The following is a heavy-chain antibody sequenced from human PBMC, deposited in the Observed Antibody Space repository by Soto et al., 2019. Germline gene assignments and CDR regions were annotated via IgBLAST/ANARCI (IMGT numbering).Heavy chain of an antibody. J-gene: IGHJ6*02. D-gene: IGHD2-15*01. CDR3: ARAPLGYCSGGSCYYDMDV. Sequence: ASVKVSCKASGFSFTGYYIHWLRQAPGQGLEWMGWINAHSGGTEYAQKFQGRVTLTRDTSIATAYLTLTSLTAADTAVYYCARAPLGYCSGGSCYYDMDVWGQGTTVTVSS. CDR2: INAHSGGT. CDR1: GFSFTGYY. V-gene: IGHV1-2*02.